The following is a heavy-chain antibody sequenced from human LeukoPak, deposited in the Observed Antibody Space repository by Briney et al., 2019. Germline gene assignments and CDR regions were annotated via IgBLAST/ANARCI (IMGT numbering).Heavy chain of an antibody. V-gene: IGHV1-69*13. Sequence: GASVKVSCKASGYTFTSYGISWVRQAPGQGLEWMGGIIPIFGTANYAQKFQGRVTITADESTSTAYMELSSLRSEDTAVYYCAKFGRYDSSGSNYYYYGMDVWGQGTTVTVSS. J-gene: IGHJ6*02. CDR2: IIPIFGTA. D-gene: IGHD3-22*01. CDR3: AKFGRYDSSGSNYYYYGMDV. CDR1: GYTFTSYG.